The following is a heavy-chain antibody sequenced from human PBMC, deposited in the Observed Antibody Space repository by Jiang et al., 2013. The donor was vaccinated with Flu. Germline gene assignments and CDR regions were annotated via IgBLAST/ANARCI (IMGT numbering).Heavy chain of an antibody. Sequence: GAEVKKPGESLKISCKGSGYSFTSYWIGWVRQMPGKGLEWMGIIYPGDSDTRYSPSFQGQVTISADKSISTAYLQWSSLKASDTAMYYCAGSVVVPAARRSSSPGYYGMDVWGQGTTVTVSS. CDR1: GYSFTSYW. J-gene: IGHJ6*02. D-gene: IGHD2-2*01. CDR3: AGSVVVPAARRSSSPGYYGMDV. V-gene: IGHV5-51*01. CDR2: IYPGDSDT.